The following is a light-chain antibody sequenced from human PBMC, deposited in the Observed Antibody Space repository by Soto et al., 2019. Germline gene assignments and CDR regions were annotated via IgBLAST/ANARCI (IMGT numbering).Light chain of an antibody. J-gene: IGKJ5*01. V-gene: IGKV3-20*01. CDR1: QSFSSN. CDR2: GAS. CDR3: QQYGGSPRT. Sequence: IAMTPSADPRSVSTWGRETLSCVASQSFSSNLAWYQQKPGQAPRLLIYGASTRATGIPDRFSGSGSGTDFTLTISRLEPEDFAVYYCQQYGGSPRTFGEGTRLEIK.